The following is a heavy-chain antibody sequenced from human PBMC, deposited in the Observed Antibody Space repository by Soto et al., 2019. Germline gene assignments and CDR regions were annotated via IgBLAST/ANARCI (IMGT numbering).Heavy chain of an antibody. J-gene: IGHJ4*02. D-gene: IGHD3-10*01. CDR2: INPGNGNT. CDR3: ARLRTGRGAIDN. Sequence: QVQLVQSGAEVKKPGASVNVSCKASGYTFTSYAMHWVRQAPGQRPEWMAWINPGNGNTKYSQNFQGRLTITRDTSATTAYMELSSLRSEDTAVYYCARLRTGRGAIDNWGQGTLVTVSS. CDR1: GYTFTSYA. V-gene: IGHV1-3*01.